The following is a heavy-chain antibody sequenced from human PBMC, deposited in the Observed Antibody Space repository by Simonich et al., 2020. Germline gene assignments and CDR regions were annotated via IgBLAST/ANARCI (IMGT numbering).Heavy chain of an antibody. CDR3: ARWIAVAGTGAYGMDV. V-gene: IGHV3-21*01. CDR1: GFTFSSYS. CDR2: ISSISSYI. Sequence: EVQLVESGGGLVKPGGSLRLSCAASGFTFSSYSMNWVRQAPGKGLEWVSSISSISSYISYADSVKGRFTISRDNAKNSLYLQMNSLRAEDTAVYYCARWIAVAGTGAYGMDVWGQGTTVTVSS. D-gene: IGHD6-19*01. J-gene: IGHJ6*02.